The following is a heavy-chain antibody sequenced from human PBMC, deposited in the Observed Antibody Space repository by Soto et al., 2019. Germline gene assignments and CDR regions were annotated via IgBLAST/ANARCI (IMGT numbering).Heavy chain of an antibody. CDR2: INHSGST. J-gene: IGHJ4*02. CDR3: ARPRGGYCRSTSCRRYYFDY. D-gene: IGHD2-2*01. Sequence: SETLSLTCAVYGGSFSGYYWSWIRQPPGKGLEWIGEINHSGSTNYNPSLKSRVTISVDTSKNQFSLKLSSVTAADTTVYYCARPRGGYCRSTSCRRYYFDYWGQGTLVTVSS. CDR1: GGSFSGYY. V-gene: IGHV4-34*01.